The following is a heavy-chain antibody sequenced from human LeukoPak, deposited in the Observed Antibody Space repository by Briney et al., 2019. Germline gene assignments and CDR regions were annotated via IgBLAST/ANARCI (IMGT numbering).Heavy chain of an antibody. Sequence: AETLSLTCSVSGRSISSYYWSWIRQPPGKRLEWIGYIYYSGSTNYNPSLKSRVTISVDTSKNQFSLKPSPFTTADTAVYYCARLNYDIDDAFDIWDQGTMVTVSS. D-gene: IGHD3-9*01. J-gene: IGHJ3*02. CDR1: GRSISSYY. CDR2: IYYSGST. V-gene: IGHV4-59*08. CDR3: ARLNYDIDDAFDI.